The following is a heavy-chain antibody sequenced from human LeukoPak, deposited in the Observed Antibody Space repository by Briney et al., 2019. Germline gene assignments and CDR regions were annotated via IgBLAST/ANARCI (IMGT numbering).Heavy chain of an antibody. J-gene: IGHJ3*02. CDR2: ISYDGSNK. D-gene: IGHD2-15*01. V-gene: IGHV3-30*04. CDR1: GFTFSSYA. CDR3: ASGSEIVVVVAATLGDAFDI. Sequence: PGGSLRLSCAASGFTFSSYAMHWVRQAPGKGLEWVAVISYDGSNKYYADSVKGRFTISRDNSKNTLYLQMNSLRAEDSAVYYCASGSEIVVVVAATLGDAFDIWGQGTMVTVSS.